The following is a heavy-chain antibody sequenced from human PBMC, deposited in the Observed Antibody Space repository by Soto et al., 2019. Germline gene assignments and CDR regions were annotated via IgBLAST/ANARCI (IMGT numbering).Heavy chain of an antibody. J-gene: IGHJ3*02. CDR2: IKYSGTT. CDR1: GCPISTSLCH. Sequence: PSETLSHTYNTSGCPISTSLCHWRWMRQLPGNGLEWIASIKYSGTTFYNPSLKSRVTLSVDTSKNQFALKLSSVTAAETAVYYCARHGITGSYYDAFDIWGQGTMVT. CDR3: ARHGITGSYYDAFDI. V-gene: IGHV4-39*01. D-gene: IGHD1-26*01.